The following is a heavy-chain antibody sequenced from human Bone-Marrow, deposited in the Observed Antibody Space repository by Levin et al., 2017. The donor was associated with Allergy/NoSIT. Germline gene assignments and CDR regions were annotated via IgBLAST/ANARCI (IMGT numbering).Heavy chain of an antibody. Sequence: GGSLRLSCAASGFTFSTYNMNWVRQAPGKGLEWVSSISSSSSYVYSADSVKGRSTISRDNAKNSLYLQMSSLRAEDTAVYYCARGSSWYDTWYFGLWGRGTLVTVSS. CDR3: ARGSSWYDTWYFGL. CDR2: ISSSSSYV. D-gene: IGHD6-13*01. V-gene: IGHV3-21*01. J-gene: IGHJ2*01. CDR1: GFTFSTYN.